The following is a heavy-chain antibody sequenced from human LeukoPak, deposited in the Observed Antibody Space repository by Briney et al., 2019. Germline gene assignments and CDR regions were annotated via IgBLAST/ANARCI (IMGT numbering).Heavy chain of an antibody. CDR1: GFTFSSYW. CDR2: IKQDGSEK. V-gene: IGHV3-7*01. Sequence: GGSLRLSCAASGFTFSSYWMSWVRQAPGKGLEWVANIKQDGSEKYYVDSVKGRFTISRDNAKNSLYLQMNSLRAEDTAVYYCARDGSGSYYKGYYYYYYYMDVWGKGTTVTVSS. J-gene: IGHJ6*03. D-gene: IGHD1-26*01. CDR3: ARDGSGSYYKGYYYYYYYMDV.